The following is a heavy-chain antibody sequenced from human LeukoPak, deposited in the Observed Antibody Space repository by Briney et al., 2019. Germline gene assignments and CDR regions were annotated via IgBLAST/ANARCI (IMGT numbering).Heavy chain of an antibody. CDR2: IYTSGST. J-gene: IGHJ3*02. CDR3: AGWELLSDAFDI. V-gene: IGHV4-61*02. CDR1: GGSISSGSYY. Sequence: PSQTLALTCTVSGGSISSGSYYWSWIRQPAGKGLEWIGRIYTSGSTNYNPSLKSRVTISVDTSKNQFSLKLSSVTAADTAVYYCAGWELLSDAFDIWGQGTMVTVSS. D-gene: IGHD1-26*01.